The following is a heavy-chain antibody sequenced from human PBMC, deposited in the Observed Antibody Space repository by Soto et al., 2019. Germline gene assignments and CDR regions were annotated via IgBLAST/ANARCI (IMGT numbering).Heavy chain of an antibody. Sequence: ASVKVSCKASGGTFSGYAISWVRQAPGQGLEWMGEIIPMFGTSNYAQKFQGRVTITADESTSTAYMELSSLRSEDTAVYYCARRSCSSTSCYKEYYFDLWGQGTLVTVSS. CDR3: ARRSCSSTSCYKEYYFDL. J-gene: IGHJ4*02. D-gene: IGHD2-2*02. CDR1: GGTFSGYA. V-gene: IGHV1-69*13. CDR2: IIPMFGTS.